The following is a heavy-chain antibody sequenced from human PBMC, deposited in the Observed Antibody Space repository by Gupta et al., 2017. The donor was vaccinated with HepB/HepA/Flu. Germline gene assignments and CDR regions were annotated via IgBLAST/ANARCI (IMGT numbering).Heavy chain of an antibody. V-gene: IGHV1-69*06. D-gene: IGHD2-2*02. CDR2: IIPIFGTA. Sequence: QVQLVQSGAEVKQPGSSVKVSCKASGGTFSSYAISWVRQAPGQGLEWMGGIIPIFGTANYAQKFQGRVTITADKSTSTAYMELSSLRSEDTAVYYCARRGCSSTSCYTGYYYYYMDVWGKGTTVTVSS. J-gene: IGHJ6*03. CDR3: ARRGCSSTSCYTGYYYYYMDV. CDR1: GGTFSSYA.